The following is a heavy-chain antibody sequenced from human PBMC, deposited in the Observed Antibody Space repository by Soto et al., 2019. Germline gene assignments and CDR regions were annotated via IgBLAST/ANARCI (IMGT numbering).Heavy chain of an antibody. Sequence: PGGSLRLSCAASGFTFSSYDMHWVRQATGKGLEWVSAIGTAGDTYYPGSVKGRFTISRENAKNSLYLQMNSLRAEDTAVYYCARMYSSSSFHYYYGMDVWGQGTTVTVSS. V-gene: IGHV3-13*01. D-gene: IGHD6-6*01. CDR3: ARMYSSSSFHYYYGMDV. J-gene: IGHJ6*02. CDR1: GFTFSSYD. CDR2: IGTAGDT.